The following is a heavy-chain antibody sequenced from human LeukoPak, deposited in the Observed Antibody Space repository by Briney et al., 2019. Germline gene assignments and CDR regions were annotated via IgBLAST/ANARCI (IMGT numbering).Heavy chain of an antibody. V-gene: IGHV3-21*01. Sequence: GGSLRLSCAASGFTFSSYSMNWVRQAPGKGVEWVSSISSSSSYIYYADSVKGRFTISRDNAKNSLYLQMNSLRAEDTAVYYCARAQNWKLKSDAFDIWGQGTMVTVSS. CDR2: ISSSSSYI. D-gene: IGHD1-1*01. CDR3: ARAQNWKLKSDAFDI. CDR1: GFTFSSYS. J-gene: IGHJ3*02.